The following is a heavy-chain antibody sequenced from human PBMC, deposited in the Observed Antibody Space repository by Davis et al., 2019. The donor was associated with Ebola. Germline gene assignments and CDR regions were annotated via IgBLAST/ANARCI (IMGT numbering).Heavy chain of an antibody. CDR3: ARLRDYYDSSGYAFDI. Sequence: MPSETLSLTCTVSGGSISSSSYYWGWIRQSPGKGLEWIGYIYYDGSTYYNPSFESRVTIYVDTSKNQFSLRLSSETAADTAIYYCARLRDYYDSSGYAFDIWGQGTMVSVSS. V-gene: IGHV4-39*01. CDR2: IYYDGST. CDR1: GGSISSSSYY. J-gene: IGHJ3*02. D-gene: IGHD3-22*01.